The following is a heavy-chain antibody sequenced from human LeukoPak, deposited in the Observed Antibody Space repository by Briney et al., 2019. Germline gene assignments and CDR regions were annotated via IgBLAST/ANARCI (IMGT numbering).Heavy chain of an antibody. CDR1: GGSFSGYY. CDR3: ARQSSGWSEFGAFDI. J-gene: IGHJ3*02. V-gene: IGHV4-39*01. Sequence: MSSETLSLTCAVYGGSFSGYYWGWIRQPPGKGLEWIGSIYYSGSTYYNPSLKSRVTISVDTSKNQFSLKLSSVTAADTAVYYCARQSSGWSEFGAFDIWGQGTMVTVSS. CDR2: IYYSGST. D-gene: IGHD6-19*01.